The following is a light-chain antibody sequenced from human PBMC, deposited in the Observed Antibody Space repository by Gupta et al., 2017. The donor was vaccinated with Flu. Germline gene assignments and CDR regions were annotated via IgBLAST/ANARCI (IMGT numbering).Light chain of an antibody. Sequence: SVLTQPPSVSGAPGQRVPISCTGSSSNIGAGYDVHWYQQLPGTAPKLLIYGNSNRPSGVPDRFSGSKSGTSASLAITGLQAEDEADYYCQSYDSSLSAPYVFGTGTKVTVL. J-gene: IGLJ1*01. V-gene: IGLV1-40*01. CDR3: QSYDSSLSAPYV. CDR1: SSNIGAGYD. CDR2: GNS.